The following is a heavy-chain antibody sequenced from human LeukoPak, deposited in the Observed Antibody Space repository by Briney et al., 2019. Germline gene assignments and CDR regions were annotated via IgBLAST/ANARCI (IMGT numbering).Heavy chain of an antibody. Sequence: ASVKVSCKVSGDTVTELSMHGVRQAPGKWLELMGGCDPEDGETIYAQKFQGRVTMTEDTSTDTAYMELSSLRSEDTAVYYCATKYYYGSGSRNFDYWGQGTLVTVSS. CDR1: GDTVTELS. CDR3: ATKYYYGSGSRNFDY. CDR2: CDPEDGET. D-gene: IGHD3-10*01. V-gene: IGHV1-24*01. J-gene: IGHJ4*02.